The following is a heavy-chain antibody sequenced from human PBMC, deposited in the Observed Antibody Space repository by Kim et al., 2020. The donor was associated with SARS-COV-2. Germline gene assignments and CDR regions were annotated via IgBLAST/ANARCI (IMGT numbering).Heavy chain of an antibody. D-gene: IGHD3-10*01. CDR1: GGSISSDY. V-gene: IGHV4-59*08. CDR2: IYYSGST. J-gene: IGHJ5*02. Sequence: SETLSLTCTVSGGSISSDYWTWIRQPPGKGLEWIGNIYYSGSTNYNPSLKSRVTISVDTSKNQFSLKLSSVTAADTAVYYCARQFYGSGRSNRRFDPWG. CDR3: ARQFYGSGRSNRRFDP.